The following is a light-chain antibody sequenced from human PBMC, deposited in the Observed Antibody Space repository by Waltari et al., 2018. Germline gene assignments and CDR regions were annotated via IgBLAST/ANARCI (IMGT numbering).Light chain of an antibody. J-gene: IGKJ4*01. CDR1: QSVRNW. CDR3: QQYDSYPLT. Sequence: DIQMTQSPSTLSASVGDRVTIACRASQSVRNWLAWYQQQPGKAPKLLIHRASSLESGVPSRFSGSGSGTEFTLSITRLHPDDFATYYCQQYDSYPLTFGGGTIVEIK. CDR2: RAS. V-gene: IGKV1-5*03.